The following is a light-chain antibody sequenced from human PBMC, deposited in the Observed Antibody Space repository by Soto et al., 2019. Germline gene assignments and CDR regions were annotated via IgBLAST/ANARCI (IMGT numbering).Light chain of an antibody. Sequence: IEVTQSPSSLAASVGDRVTITCRASQTISTYVNWYRQKSGAAPELLIYDASTLQSGVPSRFRGGGSGTDFTLTISSLQLDDFATYYCQQSYNTTLTFGQGTKVEIK. CDR3: QQSYNTTLT. CDR2: DAS. V-gene: IGKV1-39*01. CDR1: QTISTY. J-gene: IGKJ1*01.